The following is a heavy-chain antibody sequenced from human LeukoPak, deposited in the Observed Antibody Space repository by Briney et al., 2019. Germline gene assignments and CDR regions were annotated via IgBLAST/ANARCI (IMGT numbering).Heavy chain of an antibody. D-gene: IGHD6-13*01. V-gene: IGHV3-66*01. CDR2: IYSGGST. J-gene: IGHJ4*02. CDR1: GFTVSSNY. CDR3: ARDAPEDGSWYPIGDY. Sequence: GGSLRLSCAASGFTVSSNYMSWVRQAPGKGLEWVSVIYSGGSTYYADSVKGRFTISRDNSKNTLYLQMNSLRAEDTAVYYCARDAPEDGSWYPIGDYWGQGTLVTVSS.